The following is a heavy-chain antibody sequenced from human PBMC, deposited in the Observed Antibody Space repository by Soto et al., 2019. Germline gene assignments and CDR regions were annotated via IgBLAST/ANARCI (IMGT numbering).Heavy chain of an antibody. J-gene: IGHJ6*02. Sequence: EVQLVESGGGLVKPGGSLRLSCAASGFTFSSYSMNWVRQAPGKGLEWVSSISYSNSYIYYADSVKGRFTISRDNAKKSLFLQMNRLGAEDTAMYYWGREVGGGYCSGGSCYYSGMDVWGQGTTVTVSS. D-gene: IGHD2-15*01. CDR2: ISYSNSYI. V-gene: IGHV3-21*01. CDR3: GREVGGGYCSGGSCYYSGMDV. CDR1: GFTFSSYS.